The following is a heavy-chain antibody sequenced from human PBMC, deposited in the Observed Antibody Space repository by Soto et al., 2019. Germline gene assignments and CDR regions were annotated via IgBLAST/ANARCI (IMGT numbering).Heavy chain of an antibody. CDR2: INPILSMS. Sequence: QVQLVQSGAEVRKPGSSVKVSCKASGDTFSFYSINWVRQAPGLGLEWMGRINPILSMSNYAQRFQGRVRMTADKSKSTAYMKMSGMRSEDTAIYYCASSYGLGYRAFDYWGQGALVTVSS. CDR1: GDTFSFYS. D-gene: IGHD3-10*01. J-gene: IGHJ4*02. V-gene: IGHV1-69*02. CDR3: ASSYGLGYRAFDY.